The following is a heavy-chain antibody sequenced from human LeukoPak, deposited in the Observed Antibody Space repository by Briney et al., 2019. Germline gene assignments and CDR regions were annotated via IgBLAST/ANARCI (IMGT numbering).Heavy chain of an antibody. V-gene: IGHV4-38-2*01. D-gene: IGHD3-10*01. CDR2: IYHSGST. J-gene: IGHJ5*02. Sequence: SETLSLTCAVSGYSISSGYYWGWIRQLPGKGLEWIGSIYHSGSTYYNPSLKSRVTISVDTSKNQFSLKLSSVTAADPAVYYCARHGITGRLPLNNWFDPWGQGTLVTVSS. CDR1: GYSISSGYY. CDR3: ARHGITGRLPLNNWFDP.